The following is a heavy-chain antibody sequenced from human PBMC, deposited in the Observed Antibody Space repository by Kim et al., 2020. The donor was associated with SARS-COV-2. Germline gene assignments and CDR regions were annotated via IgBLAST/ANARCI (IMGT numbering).Heavy chain of an antibody. CDR3: ARDGWGYFDRSESYQTGYDD. V-gene: IGHV3-21*01. D-gene: IGHD3-22*01. CDR1: GFTFSRYS. CDR2: ISSRSDYI. J-gene: IGHJ4*02. Sequence: GGSLRLSCTASGFTFSRYSMSWVRQAPGKGLEWVSAISSRSDYIYYAQSVEGRFTISRDNAKNSLYLQMSSLRVEDTAVYYCARDGWGYFDRSESYQTGYDDWGQGTLVTVSS.